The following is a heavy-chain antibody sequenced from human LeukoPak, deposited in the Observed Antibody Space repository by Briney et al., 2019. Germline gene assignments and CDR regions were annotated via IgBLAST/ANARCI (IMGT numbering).Heavy chain of an antibody. CDR3: ARNVDTAMAGYYYYMDV. CDR2: ISWDGGST. V-gene: IGHV3-43D*03. CDR1: GFTFDEYA. D-gene: IGHD5-18*01. J-gene: IGHJ6*03. Sequence: GGSLRLSCAASGFTFDEYAMHWVRQAPGKGLEGVSLISWDGGSTYYADSVKGRFTISRDNSKNTLYLQMTSLRAEDTAVYYCARNVDTAMAGYYYYMDVWGKGTTVTVSS.